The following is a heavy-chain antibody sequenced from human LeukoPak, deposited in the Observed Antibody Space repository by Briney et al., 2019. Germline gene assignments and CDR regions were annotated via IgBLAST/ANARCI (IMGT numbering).Heavy chain of an antibody. J-gene: IGHJ4*02. Sequence: GGSLRPSCAASGFTFSSYAMSWVRQAPGKGLEWVSAISGSGGSTYYADSVKGRFTISRDNSKNTLYLQMNSLRAEDTAVYYCAKVPYYYDSSGYYFDYWGQGTLVTVSS. CDR1: GFTFSSYA. CDR3: AKVPYYYDSSGYYFDY. D-gene: IGHD3-22*01. CDR2: ISGSGGST. V-gene: IGHV3-23*01.